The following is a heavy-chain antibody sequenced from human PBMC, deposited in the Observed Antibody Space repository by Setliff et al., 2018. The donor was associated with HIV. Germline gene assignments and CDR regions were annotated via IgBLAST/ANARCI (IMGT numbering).Heavy chain of an antibody. CDR3: ARARFWSGYYTGDNYYYMDV. D-gene: IGHD3-3*01. V-gene: IGHV4-59*12. J-gene: IGHJ6*03. Sequence: PSETLSLTCTVSGGSISSYYWSWIRQPPGKGLEWIGYIYYSGSTNYNPSLKSRVTISVDTSKNQFSLKSSSVTAADTAVYYCARARFWSGYYTGDNYYYMDVWGKGTTVTVSS. CDR2: IYYSGST. CDR1: GGSISSYY.